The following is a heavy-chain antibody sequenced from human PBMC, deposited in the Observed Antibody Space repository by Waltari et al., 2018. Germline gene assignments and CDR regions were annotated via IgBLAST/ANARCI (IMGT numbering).Heavy chain of an antibody. V-gene: IGHV2-26*01. CDR3: ARTIKTYYYDSSGLPGYFDY. Sequence: QVTLKESGPVLVKPTETLTLTCTVSGFSLSNASMGVSWIRQPPGKALEWLAHIFSNDEKSYSTSLKSRLTISKDTSKSQVVLTMTNMDPVDTATYYCARTIKTYYYDSSGLPGYFDYWGQGTLVTVSS. CDR1: GFSLSNASMG. D-gene: IGHD3-22*01. J-gene: IGHJ4*02. CDR2: IFSNDEK.